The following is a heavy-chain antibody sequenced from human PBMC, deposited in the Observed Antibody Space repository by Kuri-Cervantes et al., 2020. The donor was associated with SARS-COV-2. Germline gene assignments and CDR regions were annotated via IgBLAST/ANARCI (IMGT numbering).Heavy chain of an antibody. J-gene: IGHJ4*02. Sequence: SQTLSLTCAVSGYSISSSNWWGWIRQPPGKGLAWIGYIYYSGSTYYNPSLKSRVTMSVDTSKNQFSLKLSSVTAADTAVYYCARRSRVSSSAVVHYYFDYWGQGTLVTVSS. V-gene: IGHV4-28*01. CDR3: ARRSRVSSSAVVHYYFDY. CDR2: IYYSGST. CDR1: GYSISSSNW. D-gene: IGHD6-6*01.